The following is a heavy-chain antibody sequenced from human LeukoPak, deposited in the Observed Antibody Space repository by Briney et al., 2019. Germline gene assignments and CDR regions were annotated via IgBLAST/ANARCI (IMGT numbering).Heavy chain of an antibody. CDR2: TYYRSKWYY. CDR3: ARGATAYFDS. D-gene: IGHD5-12*01. V-gene: IGHV6-1*01. Sequence: SQTLSLTCAISGDSVSSDSAAWNWVRQSPSRGLEWLGRTYYRSKWYYNYAVSAKSRITINPDTSKNQFSLQLNSVTPEDTAVYYCARGATAYFDSWGQGTLVTVSS. J-gene: IGHJ4*02. CDR1: GDSVSSDSAA.